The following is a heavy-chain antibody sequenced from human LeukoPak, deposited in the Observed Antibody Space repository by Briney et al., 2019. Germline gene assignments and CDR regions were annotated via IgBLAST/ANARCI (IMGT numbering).Heavy chain of an antibody. Sequence: SVKVSCKASGGTFSSYAISWVRQAPGQGLEWVGGIIPIFGTANYAQKFQGRVTITTDESTSTAYMELSSLRSEDTAVYYCARSSGSYYNFDYWGQGTLVTVSS. CDR2: IIPIFGTA. D-gene: IGHD3-10*01. J-gene: IGHJ4*02. CDR3: ARSSGSYYNFDY. CDR1: GGTFSSYA. V-gene: IGHV1-69*05.